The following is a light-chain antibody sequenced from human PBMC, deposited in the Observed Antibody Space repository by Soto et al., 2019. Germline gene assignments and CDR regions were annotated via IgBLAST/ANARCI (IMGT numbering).Light chain of an antibody. J-gene: IGKJ1*01. V-gene: IGKV3-15*01. CDR1: QSVSSN. Sequence: ILLTQSTGTLSLSPGERATLSCRASQSVSSNLAWYQQKPGQAPRLLIYGASTRATGIPARFSGSGSGTEFTLTISSLQSEDFAVYYCQQYNNWPPWTFGQGTKVDIK. CDR2: GAS. CDR3: QQYNNWPPWT.